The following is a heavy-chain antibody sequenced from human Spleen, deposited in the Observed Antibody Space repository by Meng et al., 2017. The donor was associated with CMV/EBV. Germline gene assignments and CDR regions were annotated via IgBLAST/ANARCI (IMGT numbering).Heavy chain of an antibody. Sequence: GSLRLSCTVSGDSISSKNYYWAWIRQPPGKGLEWIGHIYYRGSPDYSPSLKSRVRISVDTSKNQFSLRLSSVTAADTAVYYCARGEQLDKANYYYYYGMDVWGQGTTVTVSS. J-gene: IGHJ6*02. CDR2: IYYRGSP. CDR1: GDSISSKNYY. V-gene: IGHV4-61*05. D-gene: IGHD6-13*01. CDR3: ARGEQLDKANYYYYYGMDV.